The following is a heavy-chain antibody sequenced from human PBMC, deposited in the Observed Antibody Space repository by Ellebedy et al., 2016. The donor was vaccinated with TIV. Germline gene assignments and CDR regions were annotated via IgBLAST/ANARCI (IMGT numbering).Heavy chain of an antibody. CDR3: ARHSGYHAISYLAY. J-gene: IGHJ4*02. Sequence: SVKVSCKASGGTFSGFAISWVRQAPGQGREWMGGITGMFGTASYAQKFLARVTITADEFTSTAYMEMSSLRSEDTAVYYCARHSGYHAISYLAYWGQGTLVTVSS. CDR2: ITGMFGTA. V-gene: IGHV1-69*13. D-gene: IGHD5-12*01. CDR1: GGTFSGFA.